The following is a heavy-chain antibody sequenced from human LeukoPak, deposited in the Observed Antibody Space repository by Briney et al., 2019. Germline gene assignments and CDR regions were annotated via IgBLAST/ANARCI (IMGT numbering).Heavy chain of an antibody. V-gene: IGHV1-2*02. J-gene: IGHJ4*02. D-gene: IGHD1-1*01. Sequence: SVKVSCKASGFRVSDYLIHWIRQAPGQGPQYMGWINPDNGGTHYSQHFQVRVTMTRDTSVSTVCMELTSLSSDDTAVYFCARGLFGTTWFDFWGQGTLVTVSS. CDR2: INPDNGGT. CDR3: ARGLFGTTWFDF. CDR1: GFRVSDYL.